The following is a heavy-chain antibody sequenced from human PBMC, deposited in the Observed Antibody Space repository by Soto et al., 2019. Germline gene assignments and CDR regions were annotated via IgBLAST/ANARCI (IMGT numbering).Heavy chain of an antibody. CDR1: GGSISSGDYY. CDR2: IYYSGST. D-gene: IGHD5-12*01. CDR3: ARDDGKWLSHRPGNWFDP. V-gene: IGHV4-30-4*01. Sequence: SETLSLTCTVSGGSISSGDYYWSWIRQPPGKGLEWIGYIYYSGSTYYNPSLKSRVTISVDTSKNQFSLKLSSVTAADTAVYYFARDDGKWLSHRPGNWFDPWGQGTLVTVSS. J-gene: IGHJ5*02.